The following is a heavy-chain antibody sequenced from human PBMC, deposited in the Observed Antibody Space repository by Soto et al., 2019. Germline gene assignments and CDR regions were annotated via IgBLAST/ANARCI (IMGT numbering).Heavy chain of an antibody. CDR2: IYYSGST. Sequence: ETLSLTCSVSGGSINSSSYFWGWVRQPPGKGLEWIGSIYYSGSTYYNPSLRSRVTISVDTSKNQFSLKLSSVAAADTAVFYCARHYSSGSRNWFDPWGQGTLVTV. CDR1: GGSINSSSYF. D-gene: IGHD6-19*01. CDR3: ARHYSSGSRNWFDP. J-gene: IGHJ5*02. V-gene: IGHV4-39*01.